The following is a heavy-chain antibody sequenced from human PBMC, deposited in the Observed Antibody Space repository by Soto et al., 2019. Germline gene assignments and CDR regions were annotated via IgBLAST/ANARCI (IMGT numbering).Heavy chain of an antibody. D-gene: IGHD1-26*01. J-gene: IGHJ6*02. CDR1: GYTLTGCY. Sequence: AEVTCKSSGYTLTGCYMYWVRQEPGQGLEWMGWINPNSGGTNYAQKFQGRVTITADESTGTAYMELSSLRSEDTAVYYCARAGRPYYYYGMDVWGQGTTVTVSS. V-gene: IGHV1-2*02. CDR3: ARAGRPYYYYGMDV. CDR2: INPNSGGT.